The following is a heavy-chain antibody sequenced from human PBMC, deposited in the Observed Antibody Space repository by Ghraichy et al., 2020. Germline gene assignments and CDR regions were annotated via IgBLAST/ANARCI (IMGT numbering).Heavy chain of an antibody. D-gene: IGHD1-7*01. CDR2: IYYSGST. V-gene: IGHV4-39*01. CDR1: GGSISSSSYY. J-gene: IGHJ3*02. Sequence: PETLSLTCTVSGGSISSSSYYWGWIRQPPGKGLEWIGSIYYSGSTYYNPSLKSRVTISVDTSKNQFSLKLSSVTAADTAVYYCARPRGGPGTPDAFDIWGQGTMVTVSS. CDR3: ARPRGGPGTPDAFDI.